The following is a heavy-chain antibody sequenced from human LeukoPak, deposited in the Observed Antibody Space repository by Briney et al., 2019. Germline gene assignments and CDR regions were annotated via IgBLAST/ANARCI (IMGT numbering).Heavy chain of an antibody. CDR2: ISYDGSNK. V-gene: IGHV3-30-3*01. Sequence: PGRSLRLSCAASGFTFSSYAMHWVRQAPGKGLEWVAVISYDGSNKYYADSVKGRFTISRDNSKNTLYLRMNSLRAEDTAVYYCARDADKMATMPSGYWGQGTLVTVSS. CDR3: ARDADKMATMPSGY. D-gene: IGHD5-24*01. CDR1: GFTFSSYA. J-gene: IGHJ4*02.